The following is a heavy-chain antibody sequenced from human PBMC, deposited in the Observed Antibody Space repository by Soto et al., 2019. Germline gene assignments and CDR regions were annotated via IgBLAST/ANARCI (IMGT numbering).Heavy chain of an antibody. Sequence: SETLSLTCTVSGGSISSSSYYWGWIRQPPGKGLEWIGSIYYSGSTYYNPSLKSRVTISVDTSKNQFSLKLSSVTAADTAVYYCARRTAEVYGMDVWGQGNTVTVSS. CDR3: ARRTAEVYGMDV. D-gene: IGHD1-1*01. CDR1: GGSISSSSYY. V-gene: IGHV4-39*01. J-gene: IGHJ6*02. CDR2: IYYSGST.